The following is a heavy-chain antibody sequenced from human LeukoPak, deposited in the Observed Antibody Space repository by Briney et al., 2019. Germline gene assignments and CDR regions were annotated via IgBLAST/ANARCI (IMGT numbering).Heavy chain of an antibody. Sequence: GGSLRLSCAASGFTVSNNFMNWVRQAPGKGLEWVSLIYSGGSTYYADSVKGRFTISRDNAKNSLYLQMNSLRAEDTAVYYCARDVLIYGGVDYWGQGTLVTVSS. CDR3: ARDVLIYGGVDY. J-gene: IGHJ4*02. CDR2: IYSGGST. D-gene: IGHD2-8*02. CDR1: GFTVSNNF. V-gene: IGHV3-53*01.